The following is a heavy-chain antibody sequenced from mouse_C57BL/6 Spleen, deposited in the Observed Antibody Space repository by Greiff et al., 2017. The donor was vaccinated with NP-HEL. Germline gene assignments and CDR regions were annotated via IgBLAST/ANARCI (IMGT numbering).Heavy chain of an antibody. CDR3: ARYDDGSSSWYFDV. J-gene: IGHJ1*03. Sequence: EVMLVESGGGLVQPGGSLSLSCAASGFTFTDYYMSWVRQPPGKALEWLGFIRNKANGYTTEYSSSVKGRFTISRDNSQSILYLQMNALRAEDSATYYCARYDDGSSSWYFDVWGTGTTVTVSS. CDR1: GFTFTDYY. V-gene: IGHV7-3*01. D-gene: IGHD1-1*01. CDR2: IRNKANGYTT.